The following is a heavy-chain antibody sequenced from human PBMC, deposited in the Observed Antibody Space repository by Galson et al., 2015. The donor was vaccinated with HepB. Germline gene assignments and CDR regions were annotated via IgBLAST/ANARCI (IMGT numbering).Heavy chain of an antibody. CDR2: IIPILGIT. D-gene: IGHD6-19*01. CDR1: GGTFSSYA. V-gene: IGHV1-69*04. CDR3: ARRSIAVAGSHFDY. J-gene: IGHJ4*02. Sequence: SVKVSCKASGGTFSSYAISWVRQAPGQGLEWMGRIIPILGITNYAQKFQGRVTITADKSTSTAYMELSSLRSEDTAVYYCARRSIAVAGSHFDYWGQGTLVTVSS.